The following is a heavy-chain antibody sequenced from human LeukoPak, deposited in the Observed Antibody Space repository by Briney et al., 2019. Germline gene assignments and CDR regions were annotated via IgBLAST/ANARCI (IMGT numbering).Heavy chain of an antibody. J-gene: IGHJ4*02. CDR2: IIPIFGTA. CDR3: ARDNGGYSSRAFDY. V-gene: IGHV1-69*05. CDR1: GGTFISYA. Sequence: SVKVSCKASGGTFISYAISWVRQAPGQGLEWMGRIIPIFGTANYAQKFQGRVTITTDESTSKAYMELSSLRSEDTAVYYCARDNGGYSSRAFDYWGQGTLVTVSS. D-gene: IGHD6-13*01.